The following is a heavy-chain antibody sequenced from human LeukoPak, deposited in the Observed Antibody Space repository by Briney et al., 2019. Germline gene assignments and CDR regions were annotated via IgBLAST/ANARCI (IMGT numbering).Heavy chain of an antibody. CDR2: ISSSGSTI. J-gene: IGHJ6*04. V-gene: IGHV3-48*03. Sequence: GGSLTLPCAASGFTFRSYEMHWVRQPPGKGLAWVSYISSSGSTIYYADSAKGRFTISRDNAKNSLYLQMNSLRAEDTAVYYCAELGITMIGGVWGKGTTVTISS. D-gene: IGHD3-10*02. CDR3: AELGITMIGGV. CDR1: GFTFRSYE.